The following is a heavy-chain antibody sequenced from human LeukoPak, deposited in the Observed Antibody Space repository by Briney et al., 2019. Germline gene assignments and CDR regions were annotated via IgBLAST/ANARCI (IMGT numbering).Heavy chain of an antibody. Sequence: SETLSLTCAVSGYSISSGYYWGWIRQPPGKGLEWIGSIYHSGSTYYNPSLKSRVTISVDTSKNQFSLKLSSVTAADTAVYYCARRNDFWSGYYEGWFDPWGRGTLVTVSS. V-gene: IGHV4-38-2*01. J-gene: IGHJ5*02. CDR3: ARRNDFWSGYYEGWFDP. CDR2: IYHSGST. D-gene: IGHD3-3*01. CDR1: GYSISSGYY.